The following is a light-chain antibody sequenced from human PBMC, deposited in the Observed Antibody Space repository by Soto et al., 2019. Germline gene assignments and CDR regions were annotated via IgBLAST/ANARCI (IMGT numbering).Light chain of an antibody. CDR3: QQFHNWPPIT. Sequence: EIVMTQSPATLSVSPGERATLSCRASQSVSTNLAWYQQKPGQAPRLLIYGASTRATGIPARFSGSGSGTEFTLTISSLQSEDFAVYYCQQFHNWPPITFGQGTRLGI. J-gene: IGKJ5*01. CDR2: GAS. V-gene: IGKV3-15*01. CDR1: QSVSTN.